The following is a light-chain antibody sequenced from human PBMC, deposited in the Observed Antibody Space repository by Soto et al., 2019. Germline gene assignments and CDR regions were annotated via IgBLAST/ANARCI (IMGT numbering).Light chain of an antibody. Sequence: QSVLTQPASVSGSPGQSITISCTGTSGDIGSYNRVSWYQQHPGKAPKLMIYEGTKRPSGVSDRFSGSKSDNTASLTISGLQADDEADYYCCSYAGTYVSAAGTKVTVL. J-gene: IGLJ1*01. V-gene: IGLV2-23*01. CDR3: CSYAGTYV. CDR1: SGDIGSYNR. CDR2: EGT.